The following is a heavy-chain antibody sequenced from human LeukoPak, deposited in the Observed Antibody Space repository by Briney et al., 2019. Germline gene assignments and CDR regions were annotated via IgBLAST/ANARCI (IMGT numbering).Heavy chain of an antibody. V-gene: IGHV3-23*01. CDR2: ISGSGGST. CDR3: AKAPASSDLWDYYYYMDV. Sequence: GGSLRLSCAASGFTVSSNYMSWVRQAPGKGLEWVSAISGSGGSTYYADSVKGRFTISRDNSKNTLYLQMNSLRAEDTAVYCCAKAPASSDLWDYYYYMDVWGKGTTVTVSS. CDR1: GFTVSSNY. D-gene: IGHD7-27*01. J-gene: IGHJ6*03.